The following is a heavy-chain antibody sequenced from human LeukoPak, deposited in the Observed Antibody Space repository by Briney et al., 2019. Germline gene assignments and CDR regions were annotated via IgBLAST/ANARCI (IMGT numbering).Heavy chain of an antibody. CDR2: IRSKANSYAT. Sequence: GGSLRLSCAASGFTFSGSAMHWVRQASGKGLEWVGRIRSKANSYATAYAASVKGRFTISRDDSKNTAYLQMNSLKTEDTAVYYCTRHSWDAGSPLDYWGQGTLVTVSS. CDR1: GFTFSGSA. V-gene: IGHV3-73*01. J-gene: IGHJ4*02. CDR3: TRHSWDAGSPLDY. D-gene: IGHD1-26*01.